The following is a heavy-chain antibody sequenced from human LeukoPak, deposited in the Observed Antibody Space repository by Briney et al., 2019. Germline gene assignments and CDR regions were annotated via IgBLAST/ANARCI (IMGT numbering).Heavy chain of an antibody. Sequence: SETLSLTCTVSGGSISSSSYYWGWIRQPPGKGLEWIGSIYYSGSTYYNPFLKSRVTISVDTSKNQFSLKLSSVTAADTAVYYCARPSLTTVTTKALDAFDIWGQGTMVTVSS. CDR3: ARPSLTTVTTKALDAFDI. CDR1: GGSISSSSYY. V-gene: IGHV4-39*01. D-gene: IGHD4-17*01. CDR2: IYYSGST. J-gene: IGHJ3*02.